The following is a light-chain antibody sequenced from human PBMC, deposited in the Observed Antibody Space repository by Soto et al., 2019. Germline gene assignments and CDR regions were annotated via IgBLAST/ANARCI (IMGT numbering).Light chain of an antibody. CDR1: ESVVSSY. CDR3: QQYGSSGT. J-gene: IGKJ1*01. Sequence: EIVLTQYTGTLSLSPGERATLSCRATESVVSSYLAWYHLKPGQAPRLLIYGASNRATGIPDRFSGSGSGTDFTLTISRLEPEDFAVYYCQQYGSSGTFGQGTKVDIK. CDR2: GAS. V-gene: IGKV3-20*01.